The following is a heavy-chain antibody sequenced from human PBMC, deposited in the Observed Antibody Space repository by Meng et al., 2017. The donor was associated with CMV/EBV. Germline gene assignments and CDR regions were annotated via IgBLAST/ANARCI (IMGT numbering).Heavy chain of an antibody. CDR1: GGSINTYY. D-gene: IGHD3-10*01. CDR2: VYYNGST. J-gene: IGHJ6*02. CDR3: ARDSTSRGFYYYGMNV. V-gene: IGHV4-59*01. Sequence: GSLRLSCTVSGGSINTYYWNWIRQPPGKGLEWIGYVYYNGSTNYSPSLKSRVTISVDPSKNQFSLKLSSVTAADPAVYFCARDSTSRGFYYYGMNVWGQGTTVTVSS.